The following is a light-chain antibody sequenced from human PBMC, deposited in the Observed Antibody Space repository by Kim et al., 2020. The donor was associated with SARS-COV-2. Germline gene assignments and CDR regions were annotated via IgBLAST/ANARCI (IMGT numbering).Light chain of an antibody. CDR3: TSRDSTTNHVL. V-gene: IGLV3-19*01. CDR2: GKD. CDR1: SLRNFY. Sequence: SSELTQDPAVSVALGQTLRITCQGDSLRNFYVSWFQQKPGQAPLLVIYGKDKRPSGIPDRFSGSTSGNIASLTITGAQAEGEADYYCTSRDSTTNHVLFGGGTQLTVL. J-gene: IGLJ2*01.